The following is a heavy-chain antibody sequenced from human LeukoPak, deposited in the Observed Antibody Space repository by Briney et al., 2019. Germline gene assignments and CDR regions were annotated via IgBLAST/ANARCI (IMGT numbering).Heavy chain of an antibody. D-gene: IGHD3-22*01. Sequence: GGSLRLSCAASGFTFSTYAMGWVRQPPGKGLEWVSTISGSGDRTYYADSVKGRSTISRDNSKNTVYLQMNSLRAEETAVYFCAKDLSPFGSSGYSGFFQHWGQGTLVTVSS. CDR1: GFTFSTYA. CDR2: ISGSGDRT. J-gene: IGHJ1*01. V-gene: IGHV3-23*01. CDR3: AKDLSPFGSSGYSGFFQH.